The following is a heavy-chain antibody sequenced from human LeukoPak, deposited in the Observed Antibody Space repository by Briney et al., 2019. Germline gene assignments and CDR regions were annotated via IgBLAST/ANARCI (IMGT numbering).Heavy chain of an antibody. CDR3: ARHELFGELLQNYFDY. CDR1: GGSISSSSYY. J-gene: IGHJ4*02. CDR2: IYYSGST. Sequence: SETLSLTCTVSGGSISSSSYYWGWIRQPPGKGLEWIGSIYYSGSTYYNPSLKSRVTISVDTSENQFSLKLSSVTAADTAVYYCARHELFGELLQNYFDYWGQGTLVTVSS. V-gene: IGHV4-39*01. D-gene: IGHD3-10*01.